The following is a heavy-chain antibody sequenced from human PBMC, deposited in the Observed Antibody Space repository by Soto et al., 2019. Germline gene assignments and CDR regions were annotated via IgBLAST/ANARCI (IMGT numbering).Heavy chain of an antibody. CDR3: AKDTSPTYYDFWSGFDY. D-gene: IGHD3-3*01. V-gene: IGHV3-9*01. CDR2: ISWNSGSI. J-gene: IGHJ4*02. Sequence: EVQLVESGGGLVQPGRSLRLSCAASGFTFDDYAMHWVRQAPGKGLEWVSGISWNSGSIGYADSVKGRFTISRDNAKNSLYLQMNSLRAEYTALYYCAKDTSPTYYDFWSGFDYWGQGTLVTVSS. CDR1: GFTFDDYA.